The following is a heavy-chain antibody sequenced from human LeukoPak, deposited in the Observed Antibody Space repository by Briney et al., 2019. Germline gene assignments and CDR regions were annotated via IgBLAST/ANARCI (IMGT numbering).Heavy chain of an antibody. Sequence: ASVKVSCKASGGTFSSYAISWVRQAPGQGLEWMGGIIPIFGTANYAQKFQGRVTITADESTSTAYMELSSLRSEDTAVYYCARDRGSGSNDAFDIWGQGTMVTVSS. J-gene: IGHJ3*02. CDR2: IIPIFGTA. D-gene: IGHD3-22*01. CDR3: ARDRGSGSNDAFDI. CDR1: GGTFSSYA. V-gene: IGHV1-69*13.